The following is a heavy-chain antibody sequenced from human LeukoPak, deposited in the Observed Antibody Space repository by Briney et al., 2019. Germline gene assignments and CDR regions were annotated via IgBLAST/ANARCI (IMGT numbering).Heavy chain of an antibody. CDR2: IGGSSGNT. J-gene: IGHJ4*02. D-gene: IGHD3-3*01. CDR1: RFTFNNYA. CDR3: AKCAPQDYDFWSGYYPLDY. V-gene: IGHV3-23*01. Sequence: GGSLRLSCAASRFTFNNYAMTWVRQAPGKGLEWVSVIGGSSGNTYYAVSVEGLFTISRHYPKNTVYLKVSGVRGEDAAVYFCAKCAPQDYDFWSGYYPLDYWGQGTLVTVSS.